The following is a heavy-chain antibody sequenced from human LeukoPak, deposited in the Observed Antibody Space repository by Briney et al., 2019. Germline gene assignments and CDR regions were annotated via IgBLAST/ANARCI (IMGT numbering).Heavy chain of an antibody. J-gene: IGHJ4*02. CDR1: GYTFTGYY. Sequence: ASVKVSCKASGYTFTGYYMHWVRQAPGKGLEWMGGFDPEDGETIYAQKFQGRVTMTEDTSTDTAYMELSSLRSEDTAVYYCATAVYGSGYYYPFDYWGQGTLVTVSS. CDR3: ATAVYGSGYYYPFDY. D-gene: IGHD3-22*01. CDR2: FDPEDGET. V-gene: IGHV1-24*01.